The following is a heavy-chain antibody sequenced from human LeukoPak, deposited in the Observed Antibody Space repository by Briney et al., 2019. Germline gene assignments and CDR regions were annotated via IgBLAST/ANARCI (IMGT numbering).Heavy chain of an antibody. CDR3: ARGPELGYCSGGSCYLPYYGMDV. V-gene: IGHV4-61*01. CDR1: GGSVSSGSYY. CDR2: IYYSGST. Sequence: SETLSLTCTVSGGSVSSGSYYWSWFRQPPGKGLEWIGYIYYSGSTNYNPSLKSRVTISVDTSKNQFSLKLSSVTAADTAMYYCARGPELGYCSGGSCYLPYYGMDVWGQGTTVTVSS. D-gene: IGHD2-15*01. J-gene: IGHJ6*02.